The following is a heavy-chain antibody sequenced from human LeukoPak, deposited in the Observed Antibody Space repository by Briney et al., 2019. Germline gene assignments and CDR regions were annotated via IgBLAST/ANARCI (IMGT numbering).Heavy chain of an antibody. V-gene: IGHV4-59*08. D-gene: IGHD3-10*01. Sequence: SETLSLTRTVSGGSISSYYWSWIRQPPGKGLEWIGYIYYSGSTNYNPSLKSRVTISEDTSKNQFSLKLSSLTAADTAVYYCARLKGLLWFGEPFDYWGQGTLVTVSS. CDR3: ARLKGLLWFGEPFDY. CDR1: GGSISSYY. J-gene: IGHJ4*02. CDR2: IYYSGST.